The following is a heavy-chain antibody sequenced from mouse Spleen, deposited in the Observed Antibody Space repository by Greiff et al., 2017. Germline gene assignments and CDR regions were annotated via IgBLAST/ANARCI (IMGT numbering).Heavy chain of an antibody. J-gene: IGHJ2*01. Sequence: EVKLVESGGDLVKPGGSLKLSCAASGFTFSSYGMSWVRQTPDKRLEWVATISSGGSYTYYPDSVKGRFTISRDNAKNTLYLQMSSLKSEDTAMYYCARHYLITTAFDYWGQGTTLTVSS. CDR3: ARHYLITTAFDY. CDR1: GFTFSSYG. D-gene: IGHD1-2*01. V-gene: IGHV5-6*02. CDR2: ISSGGSYT.